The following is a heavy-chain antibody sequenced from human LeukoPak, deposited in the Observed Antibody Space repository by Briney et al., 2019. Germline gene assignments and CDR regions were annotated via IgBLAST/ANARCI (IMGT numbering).Heavy chain of an antibody. CDR3: ARAGRDGYNGDY. Sequence: PSETLSLTCTVSGGSISSYYWSWIRQPPGKGLEWIGYIYHSGSTNYNPSLKSRVTMSVDTSKNQFSLKLSSVTAADTAVYYCARAGRDGYNGDYWGQGTLVTVSS. CDR1: GGSISSYY. V-gene: IGHV4-59*01. CDR2: IYHSGST. D-gene: IGHD5-24*01. J-gene: IGHJ4*02.